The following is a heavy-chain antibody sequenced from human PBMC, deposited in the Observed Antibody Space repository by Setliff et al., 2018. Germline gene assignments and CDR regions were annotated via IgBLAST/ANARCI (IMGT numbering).Heavy chain of an antibody. Sequence: ASVKVSCKTSGYTFTDFYIQWVRQAPGQGLEWMGWINPYTGGTDYAPKFQGRVTVTRDTSVTTAYMDLTRLTSDDTAVYYCARGGSIYDHVWGSYRFVDSWGQGTLVTVSS. CDR2: INPYTGGT. CDR1: GYTFTDFY. V-gene: IGHV1-2*02. J-gene: IGHJ4*02. CDR3: ARGGSIYDHVWGSYRFVDS. D-gene: IGHD3-16*02.